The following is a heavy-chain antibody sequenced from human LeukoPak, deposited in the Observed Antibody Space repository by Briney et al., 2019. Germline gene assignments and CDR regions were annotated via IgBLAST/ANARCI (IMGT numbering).Heavy chain of an antibody. J-gene: IGHJ4*02. CDR2: IKEDGSET. CDR1: GFTFSSYW. CDR3: ARAGLLWFGESYFDY. V-gene: IGHV3-7*01. Sequence: GGSLRLSCAASGFTFSSYWMSWVRQAPGKGLEWVANIKEDGSETHYGDSVKGRFTISRDSAKNSLYLQMNSLRAEDTAVYYCARAGLLWFGESYFDYWGQGTLVTVSS. D-gene: IGHD3-10*01.